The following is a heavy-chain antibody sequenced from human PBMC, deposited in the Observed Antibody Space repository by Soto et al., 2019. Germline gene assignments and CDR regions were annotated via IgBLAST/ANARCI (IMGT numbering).Heavy chain of an antibody. CDR1: GGTFSSYA. CDR2: ISAYNGNT. D-gene: IGHD6-19*01. Sequence: ASVKVSCKASGGTFSSYAISWVRQAPGQGLEWMGWISAYNGNTNYAQKLQGRVTMTTDTSTSTAYMELRSLRSDDTAVYYCASSLAVAGISSWFDPWGQGTLVTVSS. V-gene: IGHV1-18*01. CDR3: ASSLAVAGISSWFDP. J-gene: IGHJ5*02.